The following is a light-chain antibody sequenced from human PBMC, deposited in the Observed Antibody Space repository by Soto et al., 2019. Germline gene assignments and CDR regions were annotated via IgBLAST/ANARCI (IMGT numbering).Light chain of an antibody. V-gene: IGKV3-11*01. J-gene: IGKJ1*01. CDR3: QQHVSWHK. CDR2: DAS. Sequence: EIVLTHSPATLSFSPVYGATLSFSSSQSVRNYLAWYQQKPGQAPRLLIYDASNRATGIPARFSGSGSGTDFTLTISSLEAEDFAVYYCQQHVSWHKFGQGTKVDIK. CDR1: QSVRNY.